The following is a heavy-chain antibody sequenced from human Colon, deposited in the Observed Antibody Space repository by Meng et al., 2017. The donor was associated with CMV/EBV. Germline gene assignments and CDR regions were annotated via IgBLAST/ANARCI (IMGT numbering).Heavy chain of an antibody. CDR1: GGSFSNYY. CDR2: IHQSGIT. D-gene: IGHD3-10*01. V-gene: IGHV4-34*01. CDR3: AGGTYQAWEVLYF. Sequence: HVQLHQWAAGLLKLSETLSLTCVVSGGSFSNYYWSWIRQSPGKGLEWIGDIHQSGITNHNPSLKSRVTISIDTSKNQFSLKLSSVTAADTALYYCAGGTYQAWEVLYFWGQGTLVTVSS. J-gene: IGHJ4*02.